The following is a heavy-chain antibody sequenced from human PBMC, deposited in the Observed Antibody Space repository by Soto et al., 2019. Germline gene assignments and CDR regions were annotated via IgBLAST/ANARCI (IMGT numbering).Heavy chain of an antibody. CDR2: INSGSTII. CDR3: VRDRGAPRKYYFDS. CDR1: GFTFNAYG. D-gene: IGHD1-26*01. Sequence: VGSLRLSCAASGFTFNAYGMNCVRQGPGKGLEWVSYINSGSTIIYYADSVKGRFTISRDNAENSLYLQMNSLRDDDTAVYYCVRDRGAPRKYYFDSWGQGALVTVSS. J-gene: IGHJ4*02. V-gene: IGHV3-48*02.